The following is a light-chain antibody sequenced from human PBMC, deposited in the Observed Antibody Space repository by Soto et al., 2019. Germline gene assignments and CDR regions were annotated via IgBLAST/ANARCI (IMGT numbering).Light chain of an antibody. V-gene: IGLV1-51*01. CDR2: DNN. CDR1: SSNIGNNY. CDR3: GTWDNSLSIYV. J-gene: IGLJ1*01. Sequence: QSVLTQPPSVSAAPGQKVTISCSGSSSNIGNNYVSWYQHLPGTAPKLLIYDNNKRPSEIPDRFSGSKSGTSATLGITGLQTGDEADYYCGTWDNSLSIYVFATGTKVTVL.